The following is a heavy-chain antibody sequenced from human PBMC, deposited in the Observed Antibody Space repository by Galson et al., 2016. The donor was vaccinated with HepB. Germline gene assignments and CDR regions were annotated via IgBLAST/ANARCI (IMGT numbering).Heavy chain of an antibody. V-gene: IGHV7-4-1*02. CDR2: INTNTGNP. CDR3: ARDHGIHVFWSGYYTPSDY. J-gene: IGHJ4*02. CDR1: GYSFTSHA. D-gene: IGHD3-3*01. Sequence: SVKVSCKASGYSFTSHAINWVRQAPGQGLEWMGWINTNTGNPTYAQGFTGRFVFSLDTSVSTAYLQINSLKPEDTAVYYCARDHGIHVFWSGYYTPSDYWGQGTLVTVSS.